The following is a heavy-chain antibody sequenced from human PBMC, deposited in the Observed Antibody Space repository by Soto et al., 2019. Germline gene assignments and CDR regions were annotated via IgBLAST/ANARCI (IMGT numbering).Heavy chain of an antibody. J-gene: IGHJ6*02. Sequence: QVQLEQSGAEVKKPGDSMKVSCKASGYTFTTYGISWVRQAPGQGLEWMGWINGYNGNTDYPQKPQGSVTMTTEASPRADYMALSSLRSDDTAVYYCAREGSAPYYYSGMDVWGQGTTVTVSS. V-gene: IGHV1-18*01. CDR1: GYTFTTYG. CDR3: AREGSAPYYYSGMDV. CDR2: INGYNGNT. D-gene: IGHD6-19*01.